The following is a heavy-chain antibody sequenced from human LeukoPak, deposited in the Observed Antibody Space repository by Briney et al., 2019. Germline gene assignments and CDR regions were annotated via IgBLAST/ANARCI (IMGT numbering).Heavy chain of an antibody. CDR1: GFTFSSYA. CDR3: AKSQREYSSGWYEGVDY. Sequence: GSLRLSCAASGFTFSSYAMSWVRQAPGKGLEWVPAISGSGGSTYYADSVKGRFTISRDNSKNTLYLQMNSLRAEDTAVYYCAKSQREYSSGWYEGVDYWGQGTLVTVSS. CDR2: ISGSGGST. V-gene: IGHV3-23*01. J-gene: IGHJ4*02. D-gene: IGHD6-19*01.